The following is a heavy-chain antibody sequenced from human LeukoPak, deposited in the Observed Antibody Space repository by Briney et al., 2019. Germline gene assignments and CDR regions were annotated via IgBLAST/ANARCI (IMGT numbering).Heavy chain of an antibody. V-gene: IGHV4-39*07. Sequence: SETLSLTCTVSGGSISSSSYYWGWIRQPPGKGLEWIGEINHSGSTNYNPSLKSRVTISVDTSKNQFSLKLSSVTAADTAVYYCARRYCSSTSCYSPSRHFDYWGQGTLVTVSS. J-gene: IGHJ4*02. D-gene: IGHD2-2*02. CDR2: INHSGST. CDR1: GGSISSSSYY. CDR3: ARRYCSSTSCYSPSRHFDY.